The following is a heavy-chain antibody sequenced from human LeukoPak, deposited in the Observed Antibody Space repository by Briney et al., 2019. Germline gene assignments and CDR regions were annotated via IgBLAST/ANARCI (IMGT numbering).Heavy chain of an antibody. J-gene: IGHJ6*02. CDR1: GGSISSSSYY. Sequence: PSETLSLTCTVSGGSISSSSYYWGWIRQPPGKGLEWVVRFYYSGSTYYNPSLKSRVTISVDTSKNQFSLKLSSVTAADTAVYYCARRPLAAAYGMDVWGQGTTLTVS. CDR2: FYYSGST. D-gene: IGHD2-15*01. V-gene: IGHV4-39*01. CDR3: ARRPLAAAYGMDV.